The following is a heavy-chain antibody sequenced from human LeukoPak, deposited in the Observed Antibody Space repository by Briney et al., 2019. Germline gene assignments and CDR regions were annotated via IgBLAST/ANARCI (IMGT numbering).Heavy chain of an antibody. Sequence: GGSLRLSCAASGFTFSSYSMNWVRQAPGKGLEWVSYISPSSSSIYYADSVKGRFTISRDNAKKSLYLQMHSLRAEDTAVYYCARDSHKFDSSGYYPDAFDIWGQGTMVTVSS. CDR3: ARDSHKFDSSGYYPDAFDI. CDR1: GFTFSSYS. D-gene: IGHD3-22*01. V-gene: IGHV3-48*04. CDR2: ISPSSSSI. J-gene: IGHJ3*02.